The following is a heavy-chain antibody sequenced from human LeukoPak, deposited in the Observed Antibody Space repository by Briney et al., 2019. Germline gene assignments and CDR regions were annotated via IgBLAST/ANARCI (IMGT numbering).Heavy chain of an antibody. CDR3: ARVETYYDFWSGHYYYYMDV. CDR2: ISWNSGSI. Sequence: GGSLRLSCAASGFTFDDYAMHWVRQAPGKGLEWVSGISWNSGSIGYADSVKGRFTISRDNAKNSLYLQMNSLRAEDTAVYYCARVETYYDFWSGHYYYYMDVWGKGTTVTVSS. D-gene: IGHD3-3*01. V-gene: IGHV3-9*01. J-gene: IGHJ6*03. CDR1: GFTFDDYA.